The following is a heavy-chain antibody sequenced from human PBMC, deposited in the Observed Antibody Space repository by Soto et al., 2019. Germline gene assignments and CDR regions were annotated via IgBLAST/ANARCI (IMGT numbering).Heavy chain of an antibody. D-gene: IGHD3-10*01. CDR3: AKDSGNYYGMDV. CDR1: GFTFSSYG. J-gene: IGHJ6*02. Sequence: QVQLVESGGGVVQPGRSLRLSCAASGFTFSSYGMHWVRQAPGNGLEWVAVISYDGSNKYYADSVKGRFTISRDNSKNTLYLQMHSLRAEDTAVYYCAKDSGNYYGMDVWGQGTTVSVSS. V-gene: IGHV3-30*18. CDR2: ISYDGSNK.